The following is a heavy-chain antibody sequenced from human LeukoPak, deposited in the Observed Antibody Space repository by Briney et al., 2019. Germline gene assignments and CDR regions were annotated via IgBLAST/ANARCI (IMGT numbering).Heavy chain of an antibody. CDR3: ARAPPYYYDSSGYLGAFDI. CDR2: IYYSGST. Sequence: PSETLSLTCTVSGGSISSYYWSWIRQPPGKGLEWIGYIYYSGSTNYNPSLKSRVTISVDTSKNQFSLKLSSVTAADTAVYYCARAPPYYYDSSGYLGAFDIWGQGTMVTVSS. J-gene: IGHJ3*02. V-gene: IGHV4-59*01. D-gene: IGHD3-22*01. CDR1: GGSISSYY.